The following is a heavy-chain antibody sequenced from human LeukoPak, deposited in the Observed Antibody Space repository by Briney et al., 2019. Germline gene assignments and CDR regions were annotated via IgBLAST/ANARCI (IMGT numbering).Heavy chain of an antibody. V-gene: IGHV3-48*03. CDR2: ISSGSTI. J-gene: IGHJ6*04. CDR3: ARGDVAVAGTPYYYGMDV. D-gene: IGHD6-19*01. Sequence: GGSLRLSCAASGFTFSSYAMHWVRQAPGKGLEWVSYISSGSTIYYADSVKGRSTISRDNAKNSLYLQMNSLRAEDTAVYYCARGDVAVAGTPYYYGMDVWGKGTTVTVSS. CDR1: GFTFSSYA.